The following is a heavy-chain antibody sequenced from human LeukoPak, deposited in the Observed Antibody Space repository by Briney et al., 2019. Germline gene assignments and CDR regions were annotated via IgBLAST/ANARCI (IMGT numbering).Heavy chain of an antibody. CDR1: GFTSSSYA. CDR2: ISGSGGST. V-gene: IGHV3-23*01. D-gene: IGHD5-24*01. Sequence: GGSLRLSCAASGFTSSSYAMSWVRQAPGKGLEWVSAISGSGGSTYYADSVKGRFTISRDNSKNTLYLQMNSLRAEDTAVYYCAKGRDGYNTYYWGQGTLVTVSS. CDR3: AKGRDGYNTYY. J-gene: IGHJ4*02.